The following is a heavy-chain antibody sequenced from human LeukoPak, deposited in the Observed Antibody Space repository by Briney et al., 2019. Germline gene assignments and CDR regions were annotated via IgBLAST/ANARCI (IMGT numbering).Heavy chain of an antibody. D-gene: IGHD4-17*01. CDR1: GFSFSSYW. CDR2: IDSDGSTT. Sequence: GGSLRLSCAASGFSFSSYWMHWVRQAPGKGLVWVSRIDSDGSTTTYADSVKGRFTISRDNAKNTLYLQMNSLRAEDTAVYYCARVFTVTYDYWGQGTLVTVSS. V-gene: IGHV3-74*01. CDR3: ARVFTVTYDY. J-gene: IGHJ4*02.